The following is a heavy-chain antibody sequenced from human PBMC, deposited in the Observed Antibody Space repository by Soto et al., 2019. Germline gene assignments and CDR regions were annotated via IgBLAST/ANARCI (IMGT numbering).Heavy chain of an antibody. CDR2: MNPNSGNT. CDR1: GYTFTSYD. CDR3: ARFPGYYYYYYMDV. J-gene: IGHJ6*03. Sequence: GASVKVSCKASGYTFTSYDINWVRQATVQGLEWMGWMNPNSGNTGYAQKFQGRVTMTRNTSISTAYMELSSLRSEDTAVYYCARFPGYYYYYYMDVWGKGTTVTVSS. V-gene: IGHV1-8*01.